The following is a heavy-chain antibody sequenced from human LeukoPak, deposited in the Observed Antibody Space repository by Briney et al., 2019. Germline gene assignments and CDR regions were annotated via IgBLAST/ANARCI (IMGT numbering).Heavy chain of an antibody. Sequence: GRSLRLSCAASGFTFSDYEMNWVRQAPGKGLEWVSYISSSSSTIYYADSVKGRFTIPRDNAKNSLFLQMSSLRAEDTALYYCARDRVVGTSGFAFDIWGQGTMVTVSS. CDR3: ARDRVVGTSGFAFDI. CDR2: ISSSSSTI. D-gene: IGHD1-26*01. V-gene: IGHV3-48*03. J-gene: IGHJ3*02. CDR1: GFTFSDYE.